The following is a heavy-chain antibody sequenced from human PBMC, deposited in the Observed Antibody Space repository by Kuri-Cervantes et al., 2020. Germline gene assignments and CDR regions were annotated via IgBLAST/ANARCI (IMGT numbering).Heavy chain of an antibody. J-gene: IGHJ6*03. Sequence: GSLRLSCAAYGGSFSGYYWSWIRQPPGKGLEWIGEINHSGSTNYNPSLKSRVTISVDTSKNQFSLKLSSVTAADTAVYYCARGRLILGYCSGGSCKLASRNYYMDVWGKGTTVTVSS. CDR2: INHSGST. CDR3: ARGRLILGYCSGGSCKLASRNYYMDV. D-gene: IGHD2-15*01. V-gene: IGHV4-34*01. CDR1: GGSFSGYY.